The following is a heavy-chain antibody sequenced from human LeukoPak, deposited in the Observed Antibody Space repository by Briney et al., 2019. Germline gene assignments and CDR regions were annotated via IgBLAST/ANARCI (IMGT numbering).Heavy chain of an antibody. CDR2: FDPEDGET. CDR3: ATALVQVPYYYYYGMDV. V-gene: IGHV1-24*01. J-gene: IGHJ6*02. Sequence: ASAKVSCKVSGYTLTELSMHWVRQAPGKGLEWMGGFDPEDGETIYAQKFQGRVTMTEDTSTDTAYMELSSLRSEDTAVYYCATALVQVPYYYYYGMDVWGQGTTVTVSS. CDR1: GYTLTELS.